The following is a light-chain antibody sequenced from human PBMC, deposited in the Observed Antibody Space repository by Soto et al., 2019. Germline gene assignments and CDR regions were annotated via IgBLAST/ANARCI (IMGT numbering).Light chain of an antibody. V-gene: IGLV3-21*02. J-gene: IGLJ1*01. Sequence: SYELTQPPSVSVAPGQTARISCGGDNIGTKSVHWYQQKPGQAPVLVIYDDHDRPSGIPERFSGSNSGNTATLTITRVEAGDEADYYCQVWDSSNDHYVFAAGTKVTVL. CDR2: DDH. CDR3: QVWDSSNDHYV. CDR1: NIGTKS.